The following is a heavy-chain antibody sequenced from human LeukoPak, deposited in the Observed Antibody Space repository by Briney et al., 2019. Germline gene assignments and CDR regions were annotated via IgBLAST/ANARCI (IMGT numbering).Heavy chain of an antibody. J-gene: IGHJ3*02. D-gene: IGHD6-13*01. CDR1: GGSISSYY. CDR3: ARSAGSSWYLYAFDI. V-gene: IGHV4-59*08. CDR2: IYYSGST. Sequence: KPSETLSLTCTVSGGSISSYYWSRIRQPPGKGLEWIGYIYYSGSTNYNPSLKSRLTISVDTSKNQSSLKLSSVTAADTAVYYCARSAGSSWYLYAFDIWGQGTMVTVSS.